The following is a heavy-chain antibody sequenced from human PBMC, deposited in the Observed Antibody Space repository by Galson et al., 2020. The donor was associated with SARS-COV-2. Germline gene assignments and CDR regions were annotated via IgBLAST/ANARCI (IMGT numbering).Heavy chain of an antibody. J-gene: IGHJ6*02. V-gene: IGHV3-30*18. CDR2: ISYDGSNK. CDR1: GFTFSSYG. CDR3: AKGITLGDFWSGYSRYYYGMDV. Sequence: GGSLRLSCAASGFTFSSYGMHWVRQAPGKGLEWVAVISYDGSNKYYADSVKGRFTISRDNSKNTLYLQMNSLRAEDTAVYYCAKGITLGDFWSGYSRYYYGMDVWGQGTTVTVSS. D-gene: IGHD3-3*01.